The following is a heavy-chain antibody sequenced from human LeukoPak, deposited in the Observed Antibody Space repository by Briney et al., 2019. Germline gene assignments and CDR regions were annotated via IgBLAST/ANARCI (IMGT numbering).Heavy chain of an antibody. CDR1: GGTFSSYA. J-gene: IGHJ3*02. V-gene: IGHV1-69*04. CDR2: IIPILGIA. CDR3: ARDLGAGEAAFDI. Sequence: SVKVSCKASGGTFSSYAISWVRQAPGQGLEWMGRIIPILGIANYAQKFQGRVTITADKSTSTAYMELSSLRSEDTAVYYCARDLGAGEAAFDIWGQGTMVTVSS.